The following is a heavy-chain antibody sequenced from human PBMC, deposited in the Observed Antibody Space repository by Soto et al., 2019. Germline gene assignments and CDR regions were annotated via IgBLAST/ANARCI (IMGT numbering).Heavy chain of an antibody. CDR1: GFTVSSNY. D-gene: IGHD4-17*01. Sequence: EVQLVESGGGLVQPGGPLRLSCAASGFTVSSNYMSWVRQAPGKGLEWVSVIYSGGSTYYADSVKGRFTISRHNSKNTLYLQMNSLRAEDTAVYYCARGFDDYPNWFDPWGQGTLVTVSS. J-gene: IGHJ5*02. CDR3: ARGFDDYPNWFDP. CDR2: IYSGGST. V-gene: IGHV3-53*04.